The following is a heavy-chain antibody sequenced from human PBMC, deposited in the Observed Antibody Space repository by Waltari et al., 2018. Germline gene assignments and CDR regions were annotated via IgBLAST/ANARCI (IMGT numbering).Heavy chain of an antibody. V-gene: IGHV3-74*01. CDR3: VLYSSDFLGDC. CDR2: IKMEGSIT. Sequence: EVQLVESGGGLVQPGGSLRLSCAASGFTFSSYWMHWVRQAPGKGLVSVSNIKMEGSITNYVDSVKGRFTISRDNAKNTLFLQMNSLRAEDTAVYYCVLYSSDFLGDCWGQGTLVTVSS. J-gene: IGHJ4*02. CDR1: GFTFSSYW. D-gene: IGHD6-25*01.